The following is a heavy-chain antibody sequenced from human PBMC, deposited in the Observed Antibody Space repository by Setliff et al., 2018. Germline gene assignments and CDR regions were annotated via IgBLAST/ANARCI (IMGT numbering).Heavy chain of an antibody. D-gene: IGHD3-22*01. CDR2: IKSKTAGGTT. V-gene: IGHV3-15*07. J-gene: IGHJ5*02. Sequence: GGSLRLSCVASGLIFTSAWMNWVRQAPGKGLEWVGRIKSKTAGGTTDYAAPVKGRFTISRDDSKNTVYLQMDSLKTEDTAVYYCARGNFYYFDRTGRGPNWCDPWGQGTLGTVSS. CDR1: GLIFTSAW. CDR3: ARGNFYYFDRTGRGPNWCDP.